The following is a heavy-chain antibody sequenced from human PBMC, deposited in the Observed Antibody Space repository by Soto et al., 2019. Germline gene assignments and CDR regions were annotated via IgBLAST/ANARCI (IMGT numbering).Heavy chain of an antibody. J-gene: IGHJ3*02. CDR2: INPNSGGT. CDR1: VYTFTGYY. Sequence: QVPLVQSGAEVKKPGASVKVSCKASVYTFTGYYMHWVRQAPGQGLEWMGWINPNSGGTNYAQKVQGWVTMTRDTSISTAYMELSRRRSDDTAVYYCARSDSSGYYLSDDDDFDISCQGTMVTVSS. CDR3: ARSDSSGYYLSDDDDFDI. D-gene: IGHD3-22*01. V-gene: IGHV1-2*04.